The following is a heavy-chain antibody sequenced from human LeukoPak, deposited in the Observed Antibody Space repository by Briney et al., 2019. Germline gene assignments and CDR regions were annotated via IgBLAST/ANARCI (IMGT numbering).Heavy chain of an antibody. J-gene: IGHJ4*02. Sequence: ASVKVFCKASGYTFTGYYMHWVRQAPGQGLEWMGWINPNSGGTNYAQKFQGRVTMTRDTSISTAYMELSRLRSDDTAVYYCARDGDDETAMVTRPFDYWGQGTLVTVSS. D-gene: IGHD5-18*01. CDR3: ARDGDDETAMVTRPFDY. CDR1: GYTFTGYY. V-gene: IGHV1-2*02. CDR2: INPNSGGT.